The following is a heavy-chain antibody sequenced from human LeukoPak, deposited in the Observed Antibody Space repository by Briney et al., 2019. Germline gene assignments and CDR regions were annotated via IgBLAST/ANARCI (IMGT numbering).Heavy chain of an antibody. CDR1: GFTFSSYS. D-gene: IGHD1-26*01. V-gene: IGHV3-48*01. J-gene: IGHJ4*02. CDR2: ISSSSSTI. Sequence: GGSLRLSCAASGFTFSSYSMNWVRQAPGKGLEWVSYISSSSSTIYYADSVKGRFTISRDDAKNSLYLQMNSLRAEDTAVYYCARDSGSGNNDYWGQGTLVTVSS. CDR3: ARDSGSGNNDY.